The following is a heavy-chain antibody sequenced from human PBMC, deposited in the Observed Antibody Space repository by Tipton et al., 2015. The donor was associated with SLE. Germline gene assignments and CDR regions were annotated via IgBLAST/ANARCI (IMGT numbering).Heavy chain of an antibody. CDR2: IYYSGST. V-gene: IGHV4-38-2*01. CDR1: GYSISSGYY. J-gene: IGHJ6*02. Sequence: TLSLTCAVSGYSISSGYYWGWIRQPPGKGLQWIGNIYYSGSTNYNPSLKSRVTISVDTSKNQFSLKLSSVTAADTAVYYCARGRPPYYYGMDVWGQGTTVTVSS. CDR3: ARGRPPYYYGMDV.